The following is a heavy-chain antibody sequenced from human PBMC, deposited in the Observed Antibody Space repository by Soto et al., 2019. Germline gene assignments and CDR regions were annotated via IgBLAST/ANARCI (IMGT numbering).Heavy chain of an antibody. D-gene: IGHD6-13*01. CDR1: GGSISSSNW. CDR2: IYHSGST. CDR3: AKYSSRWGINWFDP. J-gene: IGHJ5*02. V-gene: IGHV4-4*02. Sequence: PSETLSLTCAVSGGSISSSNWWSWVRQPPGKGLEWIGEIYHSGSTNYNPSLKSRVTISVDKSKNQFSLKLSSVTAADTAVYYCAKYSSRWGINWFDPWGQGTLVTVSS.